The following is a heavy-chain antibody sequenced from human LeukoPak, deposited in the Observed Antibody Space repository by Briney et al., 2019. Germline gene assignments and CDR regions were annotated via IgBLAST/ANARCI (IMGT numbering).Heavy chain of an antibody. Sequence: PSETLSLTCTVSGGSISSGGYYWSRVRQHPGKGLEWIGYIYYSGSTYYNPSLKSRVTISVDTSKNQFSLKLSSVTAADTAVYYCARDYLRGHSSSPDAFDIWGQGTVVTVSS. CDR3: ARDYLRGHSSSPDAFDI. D-gene: IGHD6-13*01. CDR2: IYYSGST. CDR1: GGSISSGGYY. V-gene: IGHV4-31*03. J-gene: IGHJ3*02.